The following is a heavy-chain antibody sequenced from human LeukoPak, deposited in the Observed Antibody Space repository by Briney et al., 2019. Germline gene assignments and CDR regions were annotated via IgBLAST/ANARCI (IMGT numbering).Heavy chain of an antibody. Sequence: SETLSLTCAVSGGSINSYYWGWIRQPPGKGLEWIGDIYYTGRNNYNPSLKSRVTISVDTSKNLLSLTLTSVLAADTAIYYCVRRDTGWNYFDYWGQGVLLTVSS. J-gene: IGHJ4*02. CDR2: IYYTGRN. V-gene: IGHV4-59*08. CDR1: GGSINSYY. CDR3: VRRDTGWNYFDY. D-gene: IGHD6-19*01.